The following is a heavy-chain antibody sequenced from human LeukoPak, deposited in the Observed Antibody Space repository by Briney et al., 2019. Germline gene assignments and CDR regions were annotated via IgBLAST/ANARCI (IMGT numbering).Heavy chain of an antibody. CDR2: IHYTGKT. CDR1: GGSIGSNSFY. D-gene: IGHD3-22*01. J-gene: IGHJ6*03. CDR3: ARDLACSDYYPHYYYYNMDV. V-gene: IGHV4-39*07. Sequence: PSETLSLTCTVSGGSIGSNSFYWGWIRQPPGKGLEWIGSIHYTGKTYYNPSLKSRVTISVDTSKNQFSLKLSSVTAADTAVYYSARDLACSDYYPHYYYYNMDVWGKGTTVTVSS.